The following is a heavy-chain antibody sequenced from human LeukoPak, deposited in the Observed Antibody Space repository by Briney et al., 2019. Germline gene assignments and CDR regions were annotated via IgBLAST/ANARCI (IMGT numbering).Heavy chain of an antibody. V-gene: IGHV3-23*01. Sequence: GGPLRLLCGASGYTISEYGLVWVRQAPGKGLEWVSGSRSGGANNFYADAVKGRFTISRDNSKNTLYLQMNSLRADDTAVYYCGRDPNGDYLGAFEFWGHGTTVIVSS. J-gene: IGHJ3*01. CDR3: GRDPNGDYLGAFEF. CDR2: SRSGGANN. D-gene: IGHD4-17*01. CDR1: GYTISEYG.